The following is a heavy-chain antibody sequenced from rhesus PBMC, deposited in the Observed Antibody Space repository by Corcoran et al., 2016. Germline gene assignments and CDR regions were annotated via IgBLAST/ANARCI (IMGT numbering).Heavy chain of an antibody. V-gene: IGHV4-169*01. Sequence: QLQLQEWGPGLVKPSEPLSVTCAVSGGAVTMNSWSWLRTAPGYGLEWIGYIYGSGSSTNYNPSLKSRVNLSVDTSKNQLSLKLSSVTAAATAVYYCAGATTVAYWYFDIWGPGTPITISS. D-gene: IGHD4-29*01. CDR3: AGATTVAYWYFDI. CDR1: GGAVTMNS. J-gene: IGHJ2*01. CDR2: IYGSGSST.